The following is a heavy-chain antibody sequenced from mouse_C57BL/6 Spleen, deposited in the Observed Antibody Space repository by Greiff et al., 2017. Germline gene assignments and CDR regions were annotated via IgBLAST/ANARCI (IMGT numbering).Heavy chain of an antibody. CDR1: GYTFTSYW. CDR3: ARWEVVASYYAMDY. J-gene: IGHJ4*01. D-gene: IGHD1-1*01. CDR2: IYPGSGST. V-gene: IGHV1-55*01. Sequence: QVQLQQPGAELVKPGASVKMSCKASGYTFTSYWITWVKQRPGQGLEWIGDIYPGSGSTNYNEKFKSKATLTVDTSSSTAYIQLRSLTSEYSAVYYCARWEVVASYYAMDYWGQGTSVTVSS.